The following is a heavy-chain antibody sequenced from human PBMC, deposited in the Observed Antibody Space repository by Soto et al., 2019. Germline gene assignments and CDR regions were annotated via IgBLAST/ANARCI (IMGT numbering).Heavy chain of an antibody. CDR3: ARDSRYWTDGGCSIMRDAFDV. CDR2: IYHSGAT. Sequence: QAQLQESGPGLVRPSGTLSLTCTVSRFSVTNNKYWNWVRQSPGKALEWLGEIYHSGATYYNPSLTGRASISMDKSKNQISLNLTAVTAADTAVYYCARDSRYWTDGGCSIMRDAFDVWGQGPLVTVSS. V-gene: IGHV4-4*02. J-gene: IGHJ3*01. D-gene: IGHD2-15*01. CDR1: RFSVTNNKY.